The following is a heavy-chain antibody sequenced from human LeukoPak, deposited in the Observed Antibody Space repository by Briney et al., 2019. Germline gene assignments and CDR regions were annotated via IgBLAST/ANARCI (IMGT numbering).Heavy chain of an antibody. V-gene: IGHV3-23*01. CDR2: ISGSGGST. Sequence: TGGSLRLSCAASGFTFSSYAMSWVRQAPGKGLEWVSAISGSGGSTYYADSVKGRFTISRDTSKNTLYLQMNSLRAEDTAVYYCAGTGVVPAAYFDYWGQGTLVTVSS. J-gene: IGHJ4*02. CDR3: AGTGVVPAAYFDY. D-gene: IGHD2-2*01. CDR1: GFTFSSYA.